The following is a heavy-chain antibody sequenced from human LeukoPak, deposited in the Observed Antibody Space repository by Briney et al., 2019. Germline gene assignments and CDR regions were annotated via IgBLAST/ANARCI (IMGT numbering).Heavy chain of an antibody. CDR1: GFTFSSYA. J-gene: IGHJ5*02. Sequence: GGSLRLSCAASGFTFSSYAMSWVRQAPGKGLEWVSAISGSGGSTYYADSVKGRFTISGDNSKNTLYLQMNSLRAEDTAVYYCAKDPYSGYDWNWFDPWGQGTLVIVSS. D-gene: IGHD5-12*01. CDR2: ISGSGGST. CDR3: AKDPYSGYDWNWFDP. V-gene: IGHV3-23*01.